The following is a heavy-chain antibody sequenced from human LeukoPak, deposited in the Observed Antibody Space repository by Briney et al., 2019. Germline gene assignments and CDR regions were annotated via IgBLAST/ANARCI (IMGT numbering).Heavy chain of an antibody. CDR1: GFTVGSNT. J-gene: IGHJ3*02. CDR2: VSYDGSNK. V-gene: IGHV3-30*18. Sequence: GGSLRLSCAASGFTVGSNTMSWVRQAPGKGLEWVAVVSYDGSNKYYADSVKGRFTISRDNSKNTLYLQMNSLRAEDTAVYYCAKDHGGIAIWGQGTMVTVSS. CDR3: AKDHGGIAI. D-gene: IGHD6-13*01.